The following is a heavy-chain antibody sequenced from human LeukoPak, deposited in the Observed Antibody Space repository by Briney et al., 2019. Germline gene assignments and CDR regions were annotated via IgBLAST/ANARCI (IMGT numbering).Heavy chain of an antibody. V-gene: IGHV3-48*03. CDR1: GFTFSSYE. CDR3: ARGVGEMAAISD. Sequence: PGGSLRLSCAASGFTFSSYEMNWVRQAPGKGPEWVSYISSSDSTIYYADSVKGRFTISRDNAKNSLYLQMNSLRAEDTAVYYCARGVGEMAAISDWGQGTLVTVSS. CDR2: ISSSDSTI. J-gene: IGHJ4*02. D-gene: IGHD5-24*01.